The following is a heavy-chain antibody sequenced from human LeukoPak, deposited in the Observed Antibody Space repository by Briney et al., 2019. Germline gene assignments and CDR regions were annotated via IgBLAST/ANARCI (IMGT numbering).Heavy chain of an antibody. J-gene: IGHJ4*02. V-gene: IGHV4-59*08. D-gene: IGHD6-19*01. CDR2: IYYSGST. CDR1: GGSISSDY. Sequence: PSETLSLTCTVSGGSISSDYWSWIRQPPGKGLEWIGYIYYSGSTNYNLSLKSRVTISVDTSKNQFSLKLSSVTAADTAVYYCARLKGYSSGWYPSYYFDYWGQGTLVTVSS. CDR3: ARLKGYSSGWYPSYYFDY.